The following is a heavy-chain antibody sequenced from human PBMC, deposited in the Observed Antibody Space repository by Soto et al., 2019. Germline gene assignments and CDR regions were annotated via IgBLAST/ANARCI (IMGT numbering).Heavy chain of an antibody. J-gene: IGHJ4*02. CDR3: ARLEGLATISYYFDF. CDR1: GDSMSPYY. Sequence: SETLSLTCTVSGDSMSPYYWSWIRQPPGKGLEWIGFIYYTGSTNYNPSLKSRVTISLDMSKNQFSLKLNSVTAADTAVYFCARLEGLATISYYFDFWGQGALVTVSS. CDR2: IYYTGST. V-gene: IGHV4-59*08. D-gene: IGHD3-9*01.